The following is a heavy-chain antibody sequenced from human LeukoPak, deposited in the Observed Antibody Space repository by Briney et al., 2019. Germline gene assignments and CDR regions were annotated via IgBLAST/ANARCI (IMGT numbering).Heavy chain of an antibody. Sequence: SETLSLTCSVSSGSISSYYWSWIRQPPGKGLEWIGYTYYSGRTSYNPSLKSRVTISVDTSKNHFSLTLSSVTAADTAVYYCARGQKYRNGYTVTELGSGYFDYWGQGTLVTVSS. D-gene: IGHD5-18*01. CDR1: SGSISSYY. J-gene: IGHJ4*02. V-gene: IGHV4-59*01. CDR2: TYYSGRT. CDR3: ARGQKYRNGYTVTELGSGYFDY.